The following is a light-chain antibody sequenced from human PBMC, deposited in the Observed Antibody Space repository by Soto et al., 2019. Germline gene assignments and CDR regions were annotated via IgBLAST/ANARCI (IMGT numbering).Light chain of an antibody. V-gene: IGKV3-15*01. Sequence: EIVLTQSPATLSVSPGERATLSCRASQSITSDLAWYQQNPGQAPRLLIYGSSTRATGIPARFSGSGSGTDFTLTISRLEPEDFAVYYCQQYDSSPRTFGQGTKVDIK. CDR3: QQYDSSPRT. CDR2: GSS. CDR1: QSITSD. J-gene: IGKJ1*01.